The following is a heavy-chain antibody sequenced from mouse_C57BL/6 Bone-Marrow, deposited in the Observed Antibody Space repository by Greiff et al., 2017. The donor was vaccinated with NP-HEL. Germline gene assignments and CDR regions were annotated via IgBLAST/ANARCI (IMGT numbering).Heavy chain of an antibody. D-gene: IGHD2-1*01. Sequence: EVKLMESGGGLVQPGGSLKLSCAASGFTFSDYGMAWVRQAPRKGPEWVAFISNLAHSIYYADTVTGRFTISRENAKNTLYLEMSSLRSEDTAMYYCARRRVFPGGNYWYFDVWGTGTTVTVSS. CDR1: GFTFSDYG. J-gene: IGHJ1*03. V-gene: IGHV5-15*04. CDR2: ISNLAHSI. CDR3: ARRRVFPGGNYWYFDV.